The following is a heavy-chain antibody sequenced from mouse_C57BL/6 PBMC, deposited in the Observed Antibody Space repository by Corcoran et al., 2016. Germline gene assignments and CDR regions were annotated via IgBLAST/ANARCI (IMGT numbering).Heavy chain of an antibody. CDR1: GYTFTDYY. CDR3: ARRGLYAMDY. Sequence: EGQLQQSGPGLVKPGASVKISCKASGYTFTDYYMNWVKQSHGKSLEWIGDINPNNGGTSYNQKFKGKATLTVDKSSSTAYMELRSLTSEDSAVYYCARRGLYAMDYWGQGTSVTVSS. D-gene: IGHD2-13*01. J-gene: IGHJ4*01. CDR2: INPNNGGT. V-gene: IGHV1-26*01.